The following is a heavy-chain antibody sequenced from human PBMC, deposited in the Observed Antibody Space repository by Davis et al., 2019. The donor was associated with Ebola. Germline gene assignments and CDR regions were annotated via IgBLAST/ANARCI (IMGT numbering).Heavy chain of an antibody. CDR3: ARDSNGDYAIDY. CDR1: GFTFRNFG. CDR2: IQTDGNDN. Sequence: PGGSLRLSCAASGFTFRNFGMHWVRQAPGTGLEWVAFIQTDGNDNGYADSVKGRFTISRDNAKNSLYLQMNSLRDEDTAVYYCARDSNGDYAIDYWGQGTLVTVSS. V-gene: IGHV3-30*02. J-gene: IGHJ4*02. D-gene: IGHD4-17*01.